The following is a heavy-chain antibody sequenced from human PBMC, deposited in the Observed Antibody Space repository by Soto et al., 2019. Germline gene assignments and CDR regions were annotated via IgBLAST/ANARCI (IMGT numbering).Heavy chain of an antibody. CDR2: IYYGGST. D-gene: IGHD6-13*01. V-gene: IGHV4-30-4*01. CDR1: GGSISSGDYY. Sequence: SETLSLTCTVSGGSISSGDYYWSWIRQPPGRGLEWIGYIYYGGSTYYNPSLKSRVTISVDTSKNQFSLKLSSVTAADTAVYYCAKSGAAAGTGYYYYGMDVWGQGTTVTAP. CDR3: AKSGAAAGTGYYYYGMDV. J-gene: IGHJ6*02.